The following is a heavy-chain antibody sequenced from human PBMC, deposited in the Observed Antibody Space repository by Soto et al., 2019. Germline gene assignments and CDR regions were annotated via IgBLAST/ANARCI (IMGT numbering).Heavy chain of an antibody. CDR3: ARSQISSSWYIGYYFDY. CDR1: GYTLTELS. V-gene: IGHV1-24*01. Sequence: ASVKVSCKVSGYTLTELSMHWVRQALGKGLEWMGGFDPEDGETIYAQKFQGRVTITADESTSTAYMELSSLRSEDTAVYYCARSQISSSWYIGYYFDYWGQGTLVTVSS. CDR2: FDPEDGET. J-gene: IGHJ4*02. D-gene: IGHD6-13*01.